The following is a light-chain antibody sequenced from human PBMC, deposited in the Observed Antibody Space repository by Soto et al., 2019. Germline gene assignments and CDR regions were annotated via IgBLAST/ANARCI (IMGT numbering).Light chain of an antibody. J-gene: IGKJ2*01. Sequence: EIVLTQSPATLSVSPGERATLSCRASQSVNQKLGWYQQKPGQAPRLLIYVASYRATGIPARFSGSGSGTEHTLTISNLQAEDFAVYYCQQFNNWPHTFGQGT. CDR3: QQFNNWPHT. V-gene: IGKV3-15*01. CDR1: QSVNQK. CDR2: VAS.